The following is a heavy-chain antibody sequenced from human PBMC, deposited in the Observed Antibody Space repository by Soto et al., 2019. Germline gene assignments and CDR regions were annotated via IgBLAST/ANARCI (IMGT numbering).Heavy chain of an antibody. Sequence: SETLSLTCAVSGGSISSSNWWSWVRQPPGKGLEWIGEIYHSGSTNYNPSLKSRVTISVDKSKNQFSLKLSSVTAADTAVYYWARRYGGGDYSSYYGMDVWGQGTSVTVS. CDR2: IYHSGST. D-gene: IGHD6-13*01. V-gene: IGHV4-4*02. J-gene: IGHJ6*02. CDR1: GGSISSSNW. CDR3: ARRYGGGDYSSYYGMDV.